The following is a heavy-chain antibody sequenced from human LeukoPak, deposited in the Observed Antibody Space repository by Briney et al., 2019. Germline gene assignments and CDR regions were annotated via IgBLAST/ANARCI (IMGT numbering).Heavy chain of an antibody. Sequence: SETLSLTCTVSGGSISSGGYYWSWTRQPPGKGLEWIGYIYYSGSTYYNPSLKSRVTISVDTSKNQFFLKLSSVTAADTAVYYCARVGDYGGNQNFDYWGQGTLVTVSS. CDR1: GGSISSGGYY. D-gene: IGHD4-23*01. J-gene: IGHJ4*02. CDR3: ARVGDYGGNQNFDY. V-gene: IGHV4-30-4*01. CDR2: IYYSGST.